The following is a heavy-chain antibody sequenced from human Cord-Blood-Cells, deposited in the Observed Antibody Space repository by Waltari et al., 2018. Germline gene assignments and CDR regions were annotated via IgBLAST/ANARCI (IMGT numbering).Heavy chain of an antibody. CDR2: INHSGST. Sequence: QVQLQQWGAGLLKPSETLSLTCSVYGGSLSGYFWRWIRQPPGKGLEWIGEINHSGSTNYNPSLKSRVTISVDTAKNQFSLKLSSMTAADTAVYYCAREYGSGSYIFDYWGQGTLVTVSS. V-gene: IGHV4-34*01. J-gene: IGHJ4*02. D-gene: IGHD3-10*01. CDR3: AREYGSGSYIFDY. CDR1: GGSLSGYF.